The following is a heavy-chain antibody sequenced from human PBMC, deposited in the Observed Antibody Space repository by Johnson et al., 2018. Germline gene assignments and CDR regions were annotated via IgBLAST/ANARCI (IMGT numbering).Heavy chain of an antibody. D-gene: IGHD7-27*01. CDR2: TSSDGSKK. CDR3: AKWSGASPHYYMDV. Sequence: VQLLESGGGVVQPGRSLRLSCVASGYTFINYGMHWVRQAPGKGLEWVAATTSSDGSKKDYVDSVKGRFTISRDNSKNTVSLQMNSLRVEDTAVYYCAKWSGASPHYYMDVWGKGTPVTGSS. CDR1: GYTFINYG. J-gene: IGHJ6*03. V-gene: IGHV3-30*18.